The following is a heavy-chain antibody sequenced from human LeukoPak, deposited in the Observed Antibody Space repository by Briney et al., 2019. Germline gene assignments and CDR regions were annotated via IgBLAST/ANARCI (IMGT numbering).Heavy chain of an antibody. V-gene: IGHV4-34*01. CDR2: INHSGYT. D-gene: IGHD6-19*01. CDR3: TRAVAGHPD. CDR1: GMPFSNYY. Sequence: PSETLSLTCGVSGMPFSNYYWSWVRQSPTQGLEWIGEINHSGYTNYNPSLKSRVTMSIDTSRNQFSLKLTSVTAADAGVYYCTRAVAGHPDWGQGTLVTVPS. J-gene: IGHJ4*02.